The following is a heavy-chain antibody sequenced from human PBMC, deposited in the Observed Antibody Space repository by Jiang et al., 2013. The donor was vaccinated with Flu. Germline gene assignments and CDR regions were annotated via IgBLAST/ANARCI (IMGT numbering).Heavy chain of an antibody. D-gene: IGHD2-2*01. CDR2: IIPIFGTA. J-gene: IGHJ3*02. Sequence: VQLVESGAEVKKPGSSVKVSCKASGGTFSSYAISWVRQAPGQGLEWMGGIIPIFGTANYAQKFQGRVTITADESTSTAYMELSSLRSEDTAVYYCARDNNDIVVVANSFDIWGQGTMVTVSS. V-gene: IGHV1-69*01. CDR3: ARDNNDIVVVANSFDI. CDR1: GGTFSSYA.